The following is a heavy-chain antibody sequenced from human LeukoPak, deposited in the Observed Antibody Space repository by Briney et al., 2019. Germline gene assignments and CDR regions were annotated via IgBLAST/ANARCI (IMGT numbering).Heavy chain of an antibody. Sequence: GGSLRLSCAASGFTFSSYSVNWVRQAPGKGLEWVSSISGSSSYIDYADSVKGRFTISRDNAKNSLYLQMSSLRAEDTAVYYCARGHNYYDLGRGFDPWGQGTLVTVSS. CDR2: ISGSSSYI. D-gene: IGHD3-10*01. V-gene: IGHV3-21*01. CDR1: GFTFSSYS. J-gene: IGHJ5*02. CDR3: ARGHNYYDLGRGFDP.